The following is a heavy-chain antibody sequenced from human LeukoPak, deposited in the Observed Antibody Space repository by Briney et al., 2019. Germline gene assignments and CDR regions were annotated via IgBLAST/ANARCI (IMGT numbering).Heavy chain of an antibody. D-gene: IGHD2-21*02. CDR3: ARSANVVVTFYFDY. CDR2: INPSGGST. CDR1: AYTYTSYY. J-gene: IGHJ4*02. Sequence: ASVKVSRKASAYTYTSYYMHWVRQAPGQGLEWMGIINPSGGSTSYAQKFQGRVTMTRDMSTSTVYMELSSLRSEDTAVYYCARSANVVVTFYFDYWGQGTLVTVSS. V-gene: IGHV1-46*01.